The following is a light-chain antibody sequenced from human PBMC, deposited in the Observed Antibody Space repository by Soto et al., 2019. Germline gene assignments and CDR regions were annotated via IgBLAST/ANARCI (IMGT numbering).Light chain of an antibody. CDR2: KDS. CDR3: YSAADNNLGA. Sequence: SYELTQPSSVSVSPGQTARITCSGDVLAKKYARWFQQKPGQAPVLVIYKDSERPSGIPERFSGSSSGTTVTLTISGAQVEDEADYYCYSAADNNLGAFGRGTKLTVL. V-gene: IGLV3-27*01. CDR1: VLAKKY. J-gene: IGLJ3*02.